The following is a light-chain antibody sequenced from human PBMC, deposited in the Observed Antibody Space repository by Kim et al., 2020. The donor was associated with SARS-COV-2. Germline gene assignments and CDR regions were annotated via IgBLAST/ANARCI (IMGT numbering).Light chain of an antibody. CDR3: QSYDSSNHWV. CDR2: EDN. J-gene: IGLJ3*02. V-gene: IGLV6-57*03. Sequence: KTVTISCARSSGSMASNYVQWYQHRPGRAPTTVIYEDNQRPSGVPDRFSGSIDSSSNSASLTISGLKTEDEADYYCQSYDSSNHWVFGGGTQLTVL. CDR1: SGSMASNY.